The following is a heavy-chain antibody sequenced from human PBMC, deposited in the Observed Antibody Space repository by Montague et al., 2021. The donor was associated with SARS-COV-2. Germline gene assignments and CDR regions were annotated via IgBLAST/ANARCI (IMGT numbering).Heavy chain of an antibody. CDR1: GDSLSSDGNY. CDR3: ARGTAYYDSKSYGPGWGWDYFDA. D-gene: IGHD3-10*01. V-gene: IGHV4-31*11. CDR2: IYYSAST. J-gene: IGHJ4*02. Sequence: TLSLTCAVSGDSLSSDGNYWIWIRQHLGKGLVWIGSIYYSASTYYNLSLKSRLAISVDTSKDQFSLKLMSVTAAATAVYYCARGTAYYDSKSYGPGWGWDYFDAWGQGALVTVAS.